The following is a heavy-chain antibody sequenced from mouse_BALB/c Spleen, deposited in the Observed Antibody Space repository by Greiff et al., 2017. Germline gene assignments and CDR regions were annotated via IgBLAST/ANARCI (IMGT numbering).Heavy chain of an antibody. CDR3: ARQLLRPLSYAMDY. CDR2: ISNGGGST. D-gene: IGHD1-2*01. Sequence: EVKLMESGGGLVQPGGSLKLSCAASGFTFSSYTMSWVRQTPEKRLEWVAYISNGGGSTYYPDTVKGRFTISRDNAKNTLYLQMSSLKSEDTAMYYCARQLLRPLSYAMDYWGQGTSVTVSS. CDR1: GFTFSSYT. V-gene: IGHV5-12-2*01. J-gene: IGHJ4*01.